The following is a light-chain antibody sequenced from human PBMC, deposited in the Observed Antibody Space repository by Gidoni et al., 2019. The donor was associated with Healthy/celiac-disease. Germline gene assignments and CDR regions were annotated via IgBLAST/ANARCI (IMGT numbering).Light chain of an antibody. V-gene: IGLV3-1*01. CDR1: KLGDKY. CDR3: QAWDSSTVV. Sequence: YELTPPPSVSVSPGQTASITCAGDKLGDKYACWYQQKPGQSPVLVIYQDSKRPSGIPARFSGSNSGNTATLTISGTQAMDEADYYCQAWDSSTVVFGGGTKLTVL. J-gene: IGLJ2*01. CDR2: QDS.